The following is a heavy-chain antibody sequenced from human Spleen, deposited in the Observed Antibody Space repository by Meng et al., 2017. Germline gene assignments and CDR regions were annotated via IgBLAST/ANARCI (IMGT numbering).Heavy chain of an antibody. CDR1: GFTFSSYA. CDR2: ISSNGGST. Sequence: GGSLRLSCAASGFTFSSYAMHWVRQAPGKGLEYVSAISSNGGSTCYANSVKGRFTISRDNSKNTLYLQMGSLRAEDMAVYYCARDREVRGVSMYFDPWGQGTLVTVSS. CDR3: ARDREVRGVSMYFDP. D-gene: IGHD3-10*01. V-gene: IGHV3-64*01. J-gene: IGHJ5*02.